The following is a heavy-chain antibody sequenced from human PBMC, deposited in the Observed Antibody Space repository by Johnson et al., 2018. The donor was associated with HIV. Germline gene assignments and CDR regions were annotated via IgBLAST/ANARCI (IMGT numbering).Heavy chain of an antibody. Sequence: MQLVESGGGVVQPGGSLRLSCVGSGFTFSTNWMHWVRQAPGKGLVWVSRINSDGSSTSYAESVKGRFTISRDNAKNTLYLQMDSLGAEDTAVYYCARVLGTSNAFDIWGQGTMVTVSS. CDR3: ARVLGTSNAFDI. V-gene: IGHV3-74*02. CDR2: INSDGSST. J-gene: IGHJ3*02. D-gene: IGHD4/OR15-4a*01. CDR1: GFTFSTNW.